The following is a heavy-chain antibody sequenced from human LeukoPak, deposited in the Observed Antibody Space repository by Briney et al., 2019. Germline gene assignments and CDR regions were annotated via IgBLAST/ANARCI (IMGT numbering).Heavy chain of an antibody. CDR1: GYTFTDYY. Sequence: GSSVKVSCKTSGYTFTDYYIHWVRQAPGQRLEWMGWINPNSGETNSSQKFQGRVTMTGDTSISTAYIELRRVTSDDTAVYYCARDRDYSNTERGFDYWGQGTLVSVSS. J-gene: IGHJ4*02. V-gene: IGHV1-2*02. CDR2: INPNSGET. CDR3: ARDRDYSNTERGFDY. D-gene: IGHD4-11*01.